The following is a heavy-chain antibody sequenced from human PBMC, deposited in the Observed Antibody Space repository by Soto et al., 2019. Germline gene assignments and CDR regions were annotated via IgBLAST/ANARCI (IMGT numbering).Heavy chain of an antibody. CDR2: IYYSGST. V-gene: IGHV4-59*08. D-gene: IGHD4-17*01. Sequence: SETLSLTCTVSGGSISSYYWSWIRQPPGKGLEWIGYIYYSGSTNYNPSLKSRVTISVDTSKNQFSLKLSSVTAADTAVYYCARLGGVTTRRSDDNWFDPWGQGTLVTVSS. CDR3: ARLGGVTTRRSDDNWFDP. J-gene: IGHJ5*02. CDR1: GGSISSYY.